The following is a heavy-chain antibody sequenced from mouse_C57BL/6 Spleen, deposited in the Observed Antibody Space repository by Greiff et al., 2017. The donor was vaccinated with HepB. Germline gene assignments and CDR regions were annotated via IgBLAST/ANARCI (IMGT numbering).Heavy chain of an antibody. D-gene: IGHD1-1*01. J-gene: IGHJ2*01. V-gene: IGHV3-6*01. CDR2: ISYDGSN. Sequence: EVKLEESGPGLVKPSQSLSLTCSVTGYSITSGYYWNWIRQFPGNKLEWMGYISYDGSNNYNPSLKNRISITRDTSKNQFFLKLNSVTTEDTATYYCARDYYGRVYFDYWGQGTTLTVSS. CDR1: GYSITSGYY. CDR3: ARDYYGRVYFDY.